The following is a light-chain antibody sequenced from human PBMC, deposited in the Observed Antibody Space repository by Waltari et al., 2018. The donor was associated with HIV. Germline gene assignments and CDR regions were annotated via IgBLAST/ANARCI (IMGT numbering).Light chain of an antibody. V-gene: IGKV4-1*01. Sequence: DIVMTQSPDSLAVSLGERATINRNSSQSVLYSSNNKNYLAWYQQKPGQPPKLLIYWASTRESGVPDRFSGSGSGTDFTLTISSLQAEDVAVYYCQQYYSTLTFGGGTKVEIK. CDR2: WAS. CDR1: QSVLYSSNNKNY. CDR3: QQYYSTLT. J-gene: IGKJ4*01.